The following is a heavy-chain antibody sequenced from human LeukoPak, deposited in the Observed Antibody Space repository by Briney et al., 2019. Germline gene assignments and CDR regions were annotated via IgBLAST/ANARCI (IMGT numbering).Heavy chain of an antibody. CDR2: IKQDGSEK. D-gene: IGHD6-19*01. J-gene: IGHJ3*02. CDR1: GFTFSSYW. CDR3: ASGGTEYSSGWYPFDI. Sequence: PGGSLRLCCAASGFTFSSYWMSSVRQAPGKGLEWVANIKQDGSEKYYVDSVKGRFTISRDNAKNSLYLQMNSLRAEDTAVYYCASGGTEYSSGWYPFDIWGQGTMVTVSS. V-gene: IGHV3-7*03.